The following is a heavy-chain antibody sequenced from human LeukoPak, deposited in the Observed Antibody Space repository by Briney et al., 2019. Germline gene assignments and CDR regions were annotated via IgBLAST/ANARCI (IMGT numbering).Heavy chain of an antibody. Sequence: SETLSLTCTVSGGSISSYYWSWIRQPPGKGLEWIGYIYYSGSTNYNPSLKSRVTVSVDTSKNQFSLKLSSVTAADTAVYYCAREGWGSSDHSYYYYMDVWGKGTTVTVSS. J-gene: IGHJ6*03. CDR1: GGSISSYY. V-gene: IGHV4-59*01. CDR3: AREGWGSSDHSYYYYMDV. D-gene: IGHD6-13*01. CDR2: IYYSGST.